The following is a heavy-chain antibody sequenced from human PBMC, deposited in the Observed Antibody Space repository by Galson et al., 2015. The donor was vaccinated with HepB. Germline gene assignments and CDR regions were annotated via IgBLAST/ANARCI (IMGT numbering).Heavy chain of an antibody. CDR3: AGPGRYYYYYMDV. CDR2: IYRGGRT. CDR1: GFTVSDNY. Sequence: SLRLSCAASGFTVSDNYMIWVRQAPGKGLEWVSLIYRGGRTYQADSVKGRFTISRDNSNNTLYLQMNSLRAEDTAVYYCAGPGRYYYYYMDVWGKGTTVTVSS. D-gene: IGHD1-1*01. V-gene: IGHV3-66*01. J-gene: IGHJ6*03.